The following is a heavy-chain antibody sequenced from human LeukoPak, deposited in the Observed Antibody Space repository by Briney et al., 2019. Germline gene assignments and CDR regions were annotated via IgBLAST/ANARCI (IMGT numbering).Heavy chain of an antibody. V-gene: IGHV3-53*01. CDR2: LYRGGST. D-gene: IGHD4-17*01. CDR1: GFTVSRNY. Sequence: GGSLRLSCAASGFTVSRNYMNWVRQAPGKGLEWVSVLYRGGSTYYADSVEGRFTISRGNSKNTLSLQMNSLRADDTAVYYCARGFANGDYTLDYWGQGTLVTVSS. J-gene: IGHJ4*02. CDR3: ARGFANGDYTLDY.